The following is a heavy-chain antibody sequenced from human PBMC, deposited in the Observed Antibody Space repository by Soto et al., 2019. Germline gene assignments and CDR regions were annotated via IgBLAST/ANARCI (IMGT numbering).Heavy chain of an antibody. D-gene: IGHD2-15*01. CDR2: VYRTGST. Sequence: SETLSLTCAVSGGSISTSNWWSWVRQPPGKGLEWIGEVYRTGSTNYNPSLESRLTISVDKSKNQFSLKLTSVTAADTAVYYCARARATIAEAAIFDCWGQGNLVTVSS. CDR3: ARARATIAEAAIFDC. V-gene: IGHV4-4*02. J-gene: IGHJ4*02. CDR1: GGSISTSNW.